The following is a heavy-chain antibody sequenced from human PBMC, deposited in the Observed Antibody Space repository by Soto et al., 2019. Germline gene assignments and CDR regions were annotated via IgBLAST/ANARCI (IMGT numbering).Heavy chain of an antibody. J-gene: IGHJ4*01. CDR1: GYTFTSYG. CDR3: ARDRDPVVTAIPSDY. CDR2: ISAYNGNT. V-gene: IGHV1-18*01. D-gene: IGHD2-21*02. Sequence: QVQLVQSGAEVKKPGASVKVSCKASGYTFTSYGISWVRQAPGQGLEWMGWISAYNGNTNYAQKLQGRVTMTTDTSTSTAYMELRSLRSDDTAVDYCARDRDPVVTAIPSDYWGHGTLVTVSS.